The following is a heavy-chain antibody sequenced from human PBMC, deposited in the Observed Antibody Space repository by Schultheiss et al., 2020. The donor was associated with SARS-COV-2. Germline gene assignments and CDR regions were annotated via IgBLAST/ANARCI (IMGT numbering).Heavy chain of an antibody. Sequence: SETLSLTCTVSGGSISSYYWSWIRQPPGKGLEWIGYIYYSGNTNYNPSLKSRVTISVDTSKNQFSLKLSSVTAADTAVYYCARTYYYGSGSYNYYYYMDVWGKGTTVTVSS. CDR3: ARTYYYGSGSYNYYYYMDV. J-gene: IGHJ6*03. CDR1: GGSISSYY. D-gene: IGHD3-10*01. V-gene: IGHV4-59*12. CDR2: IYYSGNT.